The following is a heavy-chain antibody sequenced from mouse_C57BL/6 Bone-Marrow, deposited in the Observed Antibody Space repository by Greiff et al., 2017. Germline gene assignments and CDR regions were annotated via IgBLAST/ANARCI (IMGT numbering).Heavy chain of an antibody. V-gene: IGHV1-69*01. J-gene: IGHJ2*01. CDR3: ARDDYYGGWYVDY. D-gene: IGHD1-1*01. CDR2: LDPSDSYT. Sequence: QVQLQQPGAELVMPGASVKLSCKASGYTFTSYWMHWVKPRPGQGLEWIGELDPSDSYTNYNQKFKGKSTLTVDKSSSTAYMQLSSLTSEDSAVYYCARDDYYGGWYVDYWGQGTTLTVSS. CDR1: GYTFTSYW.